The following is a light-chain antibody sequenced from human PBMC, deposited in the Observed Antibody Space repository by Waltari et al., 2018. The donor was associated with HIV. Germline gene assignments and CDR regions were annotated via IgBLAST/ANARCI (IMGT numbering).Light chain of an antibody. Sequence: SVLTQPPSASGTPGQRVTISCSGSTSNLGSHSVFWYQHLPGTAPKLLIHRNDQRPSGVPDRFSASTSGTSASLAISGLRSEDEADYYCVAWDDSLRGVLFGGGTKVAVL. CDR1: TSNLGSHS. CDR3: VAWDDSLRGVL. CDR2: RND. J-gene: IGLJ2*01. V-gene: IGLV1-47*01.